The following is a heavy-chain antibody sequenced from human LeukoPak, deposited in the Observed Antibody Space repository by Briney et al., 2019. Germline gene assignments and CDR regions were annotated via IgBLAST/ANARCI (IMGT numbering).Heavy chain of an antibody. Sequence: GGSLRFSCAASGFTFSSYEMNWVRQAPGKGLEWVSYISSSGSSIYYADSVKGRFTFSRDNAKNSLYLQMNSLRAEDTAVYYCAKADDSSGYPDYWGQGTLVTVSS. CDR1: GFTFSSYE. J-gene: IGHJ4*02. CDR3: AKADDSSGYPDY. CDR2: ISSSGSSI. V-gene: IGHV3-48*03. D-gene: IGHD3-22*01.